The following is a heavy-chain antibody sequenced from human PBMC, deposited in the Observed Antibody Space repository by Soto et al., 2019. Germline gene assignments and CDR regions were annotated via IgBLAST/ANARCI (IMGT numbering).Heavy chain of an antibody. J-gene: IGHJ6*02. CDR1: GGSISTYY. CDR2: IYYSGST. D-gene: IGHD6-13*01. V-gene: IGHV4-59*01. CDR3: AREGTPGSWLYALDV. Sequence: PSETLSLTCTVSGGSISTYYWSWIRQPPGKGLEWIGYIYYSGSTNYNPSLKSRVTISVDTSKNQFSLKLSSVTAADTAVYYCAREGTPGSWLYALDVWGQGTPVTVSS.